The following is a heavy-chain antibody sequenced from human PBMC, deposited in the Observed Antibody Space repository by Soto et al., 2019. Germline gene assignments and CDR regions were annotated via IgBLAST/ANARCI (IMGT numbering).Heavy chain of an antibody. D-gene: IGHD6-6*01. CDR1: GYSVSSHW. V-gene: IGHV5-51*01. Sequence: PGQALKISCKGSGYSVSSHWIGCVRPMPGKGLEWMGIIYPGDSNIRYSPSFEGQIDMSADRSINTAYLRLSSLKASDTATYYCARHLDEYSSAYGFDYWVQGNPVTVS. CDR2: IYPGDSNI. J-gene: IGHJ4*02. CDR3: ARHLDEYSSAYGFDY.